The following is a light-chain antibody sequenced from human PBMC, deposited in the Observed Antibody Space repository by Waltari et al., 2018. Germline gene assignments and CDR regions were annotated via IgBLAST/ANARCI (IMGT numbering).Light chain of an antibody. CDR2: ATS. V-gene: IGKV3D-20*02. CDR1: QIISRNS. Sequence: IVLTQSPATPSLSPGERAPLSCRASQIISRNSFAWYQQKPGQAPRLLIYATSRRATGIPDRFRGSGSGTDFTLTIGGLEPEDFAVYYCQQRVNWLTFGGGTKVEIK. CDR3: QQRVNWLT. J-gene: IGKJ4*01.